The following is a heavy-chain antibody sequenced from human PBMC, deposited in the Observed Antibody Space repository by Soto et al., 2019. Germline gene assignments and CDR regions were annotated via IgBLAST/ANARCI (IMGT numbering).Heavy chain of an antibody. J-gene: IGHJ5*02. V-gene: IGHV4-34*01. CDR2: IKHSGRT. CDR3: ARARIRRLMTTVQGGRFDP. Sequence: QVQLQQWGAGLLKPSETLYLTCAVYGGSFSGYYWSWIRQPPGKGLEWIGEIKHSGRTNYNPSPKRLVTISVATSKNQFSLKMRSVTAADTAVDYCARARIRRLMTTVQGGRFDPWGQGTLVTVSS. D-gene: IGHD4-17*01. CDR1: GGSFSGYY.